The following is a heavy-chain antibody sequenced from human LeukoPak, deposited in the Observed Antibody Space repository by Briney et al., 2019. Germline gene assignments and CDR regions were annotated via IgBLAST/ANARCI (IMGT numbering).Heavy chain of an antibody. CDR2: IIPIFGTA. D-gene: IGHD3-9*01. CDR1: GGTFSSYA. V-gene: IGHV1-69*13. CDR3: ARGVNDYDILTDYTITYYFDY. J-gene: IGHJ4*02. Sequence: SVKVSCKASGGTFSSYAISWVRQAPGQGLEWMGGIIPIFGTANYAQKFQGRVTITADESTSTAYMELSSLRSEDTAVYYCARGVNDYDILTDYTITYYFDYWGQGTLVTVSS.